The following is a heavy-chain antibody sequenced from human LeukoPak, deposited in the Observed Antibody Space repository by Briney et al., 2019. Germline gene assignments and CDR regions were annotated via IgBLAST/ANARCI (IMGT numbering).Heavy chain of an antibody. D-gene: IGHD1-26*01. V-gene: IGHV1-69*13. CDR1: GGTFSSYA. Sequence: ASVKVSCKASGGTFSSYAISWVRQAPGQGLEWMGGIIPIFGTANYAQKFQGRVTITADESTSTAYMELSSLRSEDTAVYYCARQRYSGSYPFDYWGQGTLVTVSS. J-gene: IGHJ4*02. CDR3: ARQRYSGSYPFDY. CDR2: IIPIFGTA.